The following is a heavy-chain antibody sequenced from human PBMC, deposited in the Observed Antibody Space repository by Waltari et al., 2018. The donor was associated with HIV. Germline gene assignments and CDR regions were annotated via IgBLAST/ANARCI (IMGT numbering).Heavy chain of an antibody. CDR1: GGSISNHY. Sequence: QVQLLESDPGLVKPSETLSLTCSVSGGSISNHYLSWIRQPPGKGLEWIGYIYYSGNTNYNSSLKSRVTLSVDTSKNQFSLKLSSVTAADTAIYYCARGPIMTPGNFYNGFDVWGRGTTVIVSS. CDR2: IYYSGNT. D-gene: IGHD2-15*01. J-gene: IGHJ6*02. V-gene: IGHV4-59*11. CDR3: ARGPIMTPGNFYNGFDV.